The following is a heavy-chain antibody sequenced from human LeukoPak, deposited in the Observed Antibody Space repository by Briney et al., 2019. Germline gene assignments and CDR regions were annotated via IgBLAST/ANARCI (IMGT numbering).Heavy chain of an antibody. CDR1: GGSITSRSDY. J-gene: IGHJ6*03. Sequence: SETLSLTCTVSGGSITSRSDYWGWICQPPGKGLEWIGSFYYSGGTFYNPSLKSRVTIPVDTSKNQFSLNLSSVTAADTTVYYCARHGAAAGPFFYYYYMDVWGKGTTVTVSS. V-gene: IGHV4-39*01. CDR3: ARHGAAAGPFFYYYYMDV. D-gene: IGHD6-13*01. CDR2: FYYSGGT.